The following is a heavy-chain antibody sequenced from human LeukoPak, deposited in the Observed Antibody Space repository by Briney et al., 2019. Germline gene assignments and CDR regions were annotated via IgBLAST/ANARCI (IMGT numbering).Heavy chain of an antibody. CDR3: ARDYSSSWYYFDY. V-gene: IGHV3-7*01. Sequence: PGGTLRLSCAASGFTFSSYWMSLVRQAPGKGLDRVANIKQDGREKYYVDSVKGRFTISRDNAKNSLYLQMNSLRAEDTAVYYCARDYSSSWYYFDYWGQGTLVTVSS. CDR2: IKQDGREK. J-gene: IGHJ4*02. D-gene: IGHD6-13*01. CDR1: GFTFSSYW.